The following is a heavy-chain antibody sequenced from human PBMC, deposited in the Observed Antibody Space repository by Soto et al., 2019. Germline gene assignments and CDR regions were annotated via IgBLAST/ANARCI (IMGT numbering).Heavy chain of an antibody. CDR1: GGTFSSYA. J-gene: IGHJ4*02. CDR3: AKESPPYSSGPIDY. CDR2: IIPIFGTA. Sequence: ASVKVSCKASGGTFSSYAISWVRQAPGQGLEWMGGIIPIFGTANYAQKFQGRVTITADESTSTAYMELSSLRSEDTAVYYCAKESPPYSSGPIDYWGQGTLVTVSS. D-gene: IGHD6-19*01. V-gene: IGHV1-69*13.